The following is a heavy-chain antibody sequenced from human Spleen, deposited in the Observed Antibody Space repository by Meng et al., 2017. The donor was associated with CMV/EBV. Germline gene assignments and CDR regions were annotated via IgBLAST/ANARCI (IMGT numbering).Heavy chain of an antibody. CDR1: GGSVSSGSSY. CDR3: ARSLFGVLRWSQFDC. Sequence: SETLSLTCTVSGGSVSSGSSYWSWIRQPPGKGLEWIGYIYYSGSTNYNPSLKSRVTISVDTSTNQFSLKLNSVTAADTAVYYCARSLFGVLRWSQFDCWGQGTLVTVSS. D-gene: IGHD4-23*01. V-gene: IGHV4-61*01. J-gene: IGHJ4*02. CDR2: IYYSGST.